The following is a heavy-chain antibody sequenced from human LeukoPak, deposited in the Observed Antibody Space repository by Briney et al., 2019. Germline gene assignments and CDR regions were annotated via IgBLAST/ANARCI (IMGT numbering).Heavy chain of an antibody. V-gene: IGHV3-20*04. Sequence: GGSLRLSCAASRFTFDDYGMSWVRQAPGKGLEWVSGINWNGDSTGSGDSVKGRFTISRDNARNSLYLQMNSLRAEDTAFYYCAREQRYCGSTSCYSFFDYWGQGTLVTVSS. CDR3: AREQRYCGSTSCYSFFDY. D-gene: IGHD2-2*01. CDR2: INWNGDST. CDR1: RFTFDDYG. J-gene: IGHJ4*02.